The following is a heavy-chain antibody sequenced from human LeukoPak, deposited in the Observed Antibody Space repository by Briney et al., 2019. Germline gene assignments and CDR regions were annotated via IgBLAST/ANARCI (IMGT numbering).Heavy chain of an antibody. CDR3: ARQPRGYRYASWFDP. J-gene: IGHJ5*02. D-gene: IGHD5-18*01. CDR2: IYYSGST. CDR1: GGSVSSSSYY. V-gene: IGHV4-39*01. Sequence: SETLSLTCTVSGGSVSSSSYYWGWIRQPPGKGLEWIGSIYYSGSTYYNPSLKGRVTISVDTSKNQFSLKLSSVTAADTAVYYCARQPRGYRYASWFDPWGQGTLVTVSS.